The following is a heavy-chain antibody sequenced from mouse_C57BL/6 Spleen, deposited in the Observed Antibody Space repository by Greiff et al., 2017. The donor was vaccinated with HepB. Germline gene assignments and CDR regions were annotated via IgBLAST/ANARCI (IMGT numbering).Heavy chain of an antibody. V-gene: IGHV5-4*01. CDR2: ISDGGSYT. CDR3: ARDQDYDEGSLFDY. D-gene: IGHD2-4*01. J-gene: IGHJ2*01. CDR1: GFTFSSYA. Sequence: EVQLVESGGGLVKPGGSLKLSCAASGFTFSSYAMSWVRQTPEKRLEWVATISDGGSYTYYPDNVKGRFTIYRDNAKNNLYLQMSHLKSEDTAMYYCARDQDYDEGSLFDYWGQGTTLTVSS.